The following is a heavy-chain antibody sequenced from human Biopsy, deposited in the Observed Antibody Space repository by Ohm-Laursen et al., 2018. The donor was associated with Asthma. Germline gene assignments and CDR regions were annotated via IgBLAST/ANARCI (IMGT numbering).Heavy chain of an antibody. J-gene: IGHJ4*02. D-gene: IGHD2-21*01. Sequence: SLRLSCAASGFTFSSYSMHWVRQAPGRGPEYVSFIATDGSSKFYADSMKGRFTVSRDNSKHTLYLHMTGLRADDTGVYYCVKDHSAGYYYFDDWGQGAQVTVSS. V-gene: IGHV3-64D*08. CDR3: VKDHSAGYYYFDD. CDR1: GFTFSSYS. CDR2: IATDGSSK.